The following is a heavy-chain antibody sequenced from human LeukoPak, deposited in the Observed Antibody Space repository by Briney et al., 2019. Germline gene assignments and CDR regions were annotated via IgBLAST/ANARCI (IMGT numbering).Heavy chain of an antibody. Sequence: GASVKVSCKASGYTFTSYGISWVRQAPGQRLEWMGWINAGNGNTKYSQKFQGRVTTTRDTSASTAYMELSSLRSEDTAVYYCARGAVRGVSDWFDPWGQGTLVTVSS. D-gene: IGHD3-10*01. J-gene: IGHJ5*02. CDR2: INAGNGNT. CDR1: GYTFTSYG. V-gene: IGHV1-3*01. CDR3: ARGAVRGVSDWFDP.